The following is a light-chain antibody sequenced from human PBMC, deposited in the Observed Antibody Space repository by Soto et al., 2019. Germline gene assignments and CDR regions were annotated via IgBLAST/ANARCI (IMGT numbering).Light chain of an antibody. Sequence: QSVLTQPRSVSGSPGQSVTISCTGTTSDVGGCNYVSWYQQHPGKAPKLMIYDVTKRPSGVPDRFSGSKSGNTASLTISGLQAEDEADYYCCSYAGSYFGVFGGGTKLTVL. V-gene: IGLV2-11*01. J-gene: IGLJ3*02. CDR3: CSYAGSYFGV. CDR1: TSDVGGCNY. CDR2: DVT.